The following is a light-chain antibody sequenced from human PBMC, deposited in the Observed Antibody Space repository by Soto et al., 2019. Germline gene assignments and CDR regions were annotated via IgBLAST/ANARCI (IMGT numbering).Light chain of an antibody. CDR2: EGS. CDR3: CSYAGSSTYV. J-gene: IGLJ1*01. CDR1: RCDVGSYSL. Sequence: QSALTQPASVSGSPGRSITISCSGTRCDVGSYSLVSWYQQHPAKAPKLVIYEGSKRPSGVSNRFSGSKSGNTASLTISGLQAEDEADYYCCSYAGSSTYVFGTGTQLTVL. V-gene: IGLV2-23*01.